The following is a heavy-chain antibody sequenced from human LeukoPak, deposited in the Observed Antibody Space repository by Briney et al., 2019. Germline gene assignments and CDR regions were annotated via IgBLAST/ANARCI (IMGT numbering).Heavy chain of an antibody. J-gene: IGHJ3*02. V-gene: IGHV1-69*04. CDR2: IIPILGIA. CDR3: ARGGTGEDAFDI. CDR1: GGTLSSYA. Sequence: SVRVSCKASGGTLSSYAISWVRQAPGQGLEWMGRIIPILGIANYAQKFQGRVTITADKSTSTAYMELSSLRSEDTAVYYCARGGTGEDAFDIWGQGTMVTVSS. D-gene: IGHD1-1*01.